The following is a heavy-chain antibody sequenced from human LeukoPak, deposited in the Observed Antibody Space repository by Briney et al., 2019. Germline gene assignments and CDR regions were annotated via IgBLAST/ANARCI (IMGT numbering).Heavy chain of an antibody. CDR1: GFTFSSYS. V-gene: IGHV3-21*01. Sequence: GGSLRLSCAASGFTFSSYSMNWVRQAPGKGLEWVSSISSSSSYIYYADSVKGRFTISRDNAKNSLYLQMNSLRAEDTAVYYCARVCGGVYSSSWYCAFDIWGQGTMVTVSS. D-gene: IGHD6-13*01. CDR2: ISSSSSYI. J-gene: IGHJ3*02. CDR3: ARVCGGVYSSSWYCAFDI.